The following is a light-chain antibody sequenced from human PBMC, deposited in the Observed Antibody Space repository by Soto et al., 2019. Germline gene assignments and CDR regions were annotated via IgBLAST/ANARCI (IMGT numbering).Light chain of an antibody. Sequence: DIQMTQSPSTLSGSVGDRVTITCRASQTISSWLAWYQQKPGKAPKLLIYTASTLKSGVPSRFSGSGSGTEFTLTISSLQPDDFATYYCQHSYSYSEAFGQGTKVEIK. CDR1: QTISSW. CDR3: QHSYSYSEA. CDR2: TAS. V-gene: IGKV1-5*03. J-gene: IGKJ1*01.